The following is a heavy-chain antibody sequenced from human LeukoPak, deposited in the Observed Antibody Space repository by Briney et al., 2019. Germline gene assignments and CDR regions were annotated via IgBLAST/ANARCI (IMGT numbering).Heavy chain of an antibody. CDR1: GYTFTSYY. CDR3: ARVKLSRSSGYSTNRFDP. J-gene: IGHJ5*02. Sequence: ASVKVSCKASGYTFTSYYMHWVRQAPGQGLEWMGIINPSGGSTSYAQKFQGRVTMTRDTSTGTVYMELSSLRSEDTAVYYCARVKLSRSSGYSTNRFDPWGQGTLVTVSS. V-gene: IGHV1-46*01. CDR2: INPSGGST. D-gene: IGHD6-13*01.